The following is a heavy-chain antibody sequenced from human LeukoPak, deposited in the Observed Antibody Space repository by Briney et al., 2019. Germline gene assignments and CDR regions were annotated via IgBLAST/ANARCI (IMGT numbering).Heavy chain of an antibody. D-gene: IGHD3-22*01. Sequence: GGSLRLSCAASGFIFGDHYMDWVRQAPGKGLEWVGRIRNKTTSFSTDYAASVKGRFTISRDDSKNSLFLQMNSLKTEDTAVYYCVRVADYYDGGGYSMDAFDIWGQGTMVTVSS. CDR2: IRNKTTSFST. CDR1: GFIFGDHY. CDR3: VRVADYYDGGGYSMDAFDI. V-gene: IGHV3-72*01. J-gene: IGHJ3*02.